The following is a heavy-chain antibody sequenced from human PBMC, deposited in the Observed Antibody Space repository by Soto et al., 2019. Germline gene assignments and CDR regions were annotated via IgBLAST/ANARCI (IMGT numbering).Heavy chain of an antibody. D-gene: IGHD3-22*01. CDR2: ISYGSSYT. Sequence: QVQLVESGGGLVKPGGTLRLSCTGSGLTFSDYYMTWIRQAPGKGLEWVSYISYGSSYTKYADSVKGRFTISRDNAKNSLFLQMNNLRTEDTAIYYCARDPNNSSSWWLDPWGRGALVTVSS. J-gene: IGHJ5*02. CDR3: ARDPNNSSSWWLDP. CDR1: GLTFSDYY. V-gene: IGHV3-11*06.